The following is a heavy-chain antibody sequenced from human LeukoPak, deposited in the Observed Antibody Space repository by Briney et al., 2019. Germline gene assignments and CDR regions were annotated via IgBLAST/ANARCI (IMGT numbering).Heavy chain of an antibody. V-gene: IGHV4-39*02. CDR1: GGSTTSSSYY. CDR3: ARDDYGGRDY. Sequence: SDTLSLTCTVSGGSTTSSSYYWGWIRQPPGKGLEWIGSLYYSGTYYNPSLKSRVTISVDTSKNQFSLKLSSVTAADTAVYYCARDDYGGRDYWGQGTLVTVSS. D-gene: IGHD4-23*01. J-gene: IGHJ4*02. CDR2: LYYSGT.